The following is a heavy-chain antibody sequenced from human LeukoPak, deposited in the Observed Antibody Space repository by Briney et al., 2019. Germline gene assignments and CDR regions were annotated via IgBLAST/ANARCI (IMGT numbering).Heavy chain of an antibody. J-gene: IGHJ4*02. CDR1: GFTFSNYA. Sequence: GGSLRLSCAASGFTFSNYAMIWVRQAPGKGLEWVSALGDNDGRTFYADSVKGRFTTSRDNSKNTLYLQMNSLRAEDTAIYYCAKNGKDNYDMFFDYWGQGTLVTVSS. V-gene: IGHV3-23*01. D-gene: IGHD3-9*01. CDR2: LGDNDGRT. CDR3: AKNGKDNYDMFFDY.